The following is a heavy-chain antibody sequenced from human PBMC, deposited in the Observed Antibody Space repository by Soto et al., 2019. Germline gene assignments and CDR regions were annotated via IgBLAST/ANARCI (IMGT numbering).Heavy chain of an antibody. CDR1: GYTFTSYA. J-gene: IGHJ6*02. Sequence: QVPLVQSGAEVKKPGASVKVSCKASGYTFTSYAMHWVRQAPGQGLEWMGWINAGNGNTKYSQKFQGRVTITRDTSASTAYMERSSLRSEDTAVYYCARGGAAAGTRAPYYYYYGMDVWGQGTTVTVSS. CDR3: ARGGAAAGTRAPYYYYYGMDV. V-gene: IGHV1-3*01. D-gene: IGHD6-13*01. CDR2: INAGNGNT.